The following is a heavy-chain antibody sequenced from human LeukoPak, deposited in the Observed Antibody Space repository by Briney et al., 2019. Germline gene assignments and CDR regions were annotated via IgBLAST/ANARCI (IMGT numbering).Heavy chain of an antibody. D-gene: IGHD3-10*01. CDR2: IYYSGST. J-gene: IGHJ4*02. Sequence: SETLSLTCTVSGGSISSGDYYWSWIRQPPGKGLEWIGYIYYSGSTYYNPSLKSRVTISVDTSKNQFSLKLSSVTAADTAVYYCASMVRGVIIREWYFDYWGQGTLVTVSS. CDR3: ASMVRGVIIREWYFDY. V-gene: IGHV4-30-4*01. CDR1: GGSISSGDYY.